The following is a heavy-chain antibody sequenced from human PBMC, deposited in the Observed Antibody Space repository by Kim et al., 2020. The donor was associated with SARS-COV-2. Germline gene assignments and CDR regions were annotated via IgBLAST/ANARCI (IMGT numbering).Heavy chain of an antibody. Sequence: ASVKVSCKASGYTFTSYDINWVRQATGQGLEWMGWMNPNSGNTGYAQKFQGRVTMTRNTSISTAYMELSSLRSEDTAVYYCARGVKVPAAIWISYYYYYMDVWGKGTTVTASS. CDR2: MNPNSGNT. V-gene: IGHV1-8*01. J-gene: IGHJ6*03. CDR3: ARGVKVPAAIWISYYYYYMDV. D-gene: IGHD2-2*01. CDR1: GYTFTSYD.